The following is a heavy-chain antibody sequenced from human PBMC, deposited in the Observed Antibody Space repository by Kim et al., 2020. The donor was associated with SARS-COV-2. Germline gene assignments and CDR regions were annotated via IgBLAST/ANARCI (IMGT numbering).Heavy chain of an antibody. Sequence: SETLSLTCTVSAASVSSYYWCWIRQPPGKGLEWIGCIDYRGSTNYNPTLRSRLTMSVDTSKNQFSLKLNSVSAADTAVYYCARRSTSQSSFDPWGQGTLVTVSS. D-gene: IGHD1-26*01. J-gene: IGHJ5*02. V-gene: IGHV4-59*08. CDR3: ARRSTSQSSFDP. CDR1: AASVSSYY. CDR2: IDYRGST.